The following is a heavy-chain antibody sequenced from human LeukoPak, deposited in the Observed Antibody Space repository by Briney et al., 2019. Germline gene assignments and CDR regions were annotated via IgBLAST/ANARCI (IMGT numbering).Heavy chain of an antibody. V-gene: IGHV4-4*09. CDR3: ARHRGNSYESSHMGFDP. D-gene: IGHD3-22*01. Sequence: PSETLSLTCVVSGASISRHYWSWIRQPPGKGLEWIGYISASGRTNYNPALKSRVTISGDTSNNQFSLRLTSVTAADTAVYYCARHRGNSYESSHMGFDPWGPGTLVTVSS. CDR1: GASISRHY. J-gene: IGHJ5*02. CDR2: ISASGRT.